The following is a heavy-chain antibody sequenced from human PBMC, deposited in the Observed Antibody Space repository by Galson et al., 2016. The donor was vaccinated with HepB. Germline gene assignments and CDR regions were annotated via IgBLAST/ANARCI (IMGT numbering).Heavy chain of an antibody. Sequence: SLTCTVSGDSISSSDYYGSWIRQPPGKGVEWIGYIDYSGSTNYNPSLKSRVTISLDTPKNQFSLRLTSVTAADPAIYYCASGYTGYGIFDFWGKGTLVPVFS. J-gene: IGHJ4*02. CDR2: IDYSGST. CDR3: ASGYTGYGIFDF. D-gene: IGHD5-12*01. V-gene: IGHV4-61*08. CDR1: GDSISSSDYY.